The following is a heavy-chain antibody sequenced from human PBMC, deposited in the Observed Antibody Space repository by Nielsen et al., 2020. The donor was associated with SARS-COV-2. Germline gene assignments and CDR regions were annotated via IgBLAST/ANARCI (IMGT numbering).Heavy chain of an antibody. CDR3: AESVYYYGSGSFLMDV. V-gene: IGHV1-18*01. CDR2: ISAYNGNT. D-gene: IGHD3-10*01. J-gene: IGHJ6*02. CDR1: GYTFTSYG. Sequence: ASVKVSCKASGYTFTSYGIRWVRQAPGQGLEWMGWISAYNGNTNYAQKLQGRVTMTTDTSTSTAYMELRSLRSDDTAVYYCAESVYYYGSGSFLMDVWGQGTTVTVSS.